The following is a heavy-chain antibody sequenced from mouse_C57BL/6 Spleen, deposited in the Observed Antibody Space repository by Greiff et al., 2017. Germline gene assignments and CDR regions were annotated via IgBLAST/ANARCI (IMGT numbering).Heavy chain of an antibody. D-gene: IGHD1-1*01. V-gene: IGHV1-66*01. J-gene: IGHJ3*01. CDR1: GYSFTSYY. CDR2: IYPGSGNT. CDR3: AYYYGSSYGFAY. Sequence: VQGVESGPELVKPGASVKISCKASGYSFTSYYIHWVKQRPGQGLEWIGWIYPGSGNTKYNEKFKGKATLTADTSSRTAYMQLSSLTSEDSAVYYCAYYYGSSYGFAYWGQGTLVTVSA.